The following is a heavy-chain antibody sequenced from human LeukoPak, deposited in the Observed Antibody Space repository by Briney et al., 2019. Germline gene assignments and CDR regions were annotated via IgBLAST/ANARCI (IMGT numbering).Heavy chain of an antibody. CDR2: INSDGGST. J-gene: IGHJ4*02. Sequence: GGSLRLSCTASGFTFSSYWVHWVRQAPGKGLVWVSRINSDGGSTSYADSVKGRFTISRDNAKNTLYLQMNSLRAEDTAVYYCARRIQGMAPYYFDYWGQGTLVAVSS. CDR1: GFTFSSYW. V-gene: IGHV3-74*01. D-gene: IGHD5-24*01. CDR3: ARRIQGMAPYYFDY.